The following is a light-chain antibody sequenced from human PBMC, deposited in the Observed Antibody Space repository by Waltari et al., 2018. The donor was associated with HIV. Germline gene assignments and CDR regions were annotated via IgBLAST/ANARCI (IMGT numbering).Light chain of an antibody. CDR3: GTWDYSLDSGV. V-gene: IGLV1-51*01. J-gene: IGLJ3*02. CDR1: ISNIGVNY. CDR2: YNN. Sequence: QSVMTQPPSVSAAPGQKVTISCSGISNIGVNYVSWYQQVPGTSPKLLIYYNNTRPSGIPDRFSVSRSGTSATLDISGLQPGDEACYYCGTWDYSLDSGVFGGGTKLTVL.